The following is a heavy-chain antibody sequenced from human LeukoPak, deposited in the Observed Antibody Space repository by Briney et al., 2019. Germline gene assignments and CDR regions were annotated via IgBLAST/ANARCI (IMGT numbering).Heavy chain of an antibody. V-gene: IGHV3-23*01. CDR2: ISGGGDIT. CDR1: GFTFSSYA. D-gene: IGHD2-2*01. Sequence: GGSLRLSCAASGFTFSSYAMTWVRQAPGKELEWVSVISGGGDITYYRDSAKGRFTISRDNSKNTVYLQMNSLRAEDTAVYYCGREVPAVDYWGQGTLVTVSS. J-gene: IGHJ4*02. CDR3: GREVPAVDY.